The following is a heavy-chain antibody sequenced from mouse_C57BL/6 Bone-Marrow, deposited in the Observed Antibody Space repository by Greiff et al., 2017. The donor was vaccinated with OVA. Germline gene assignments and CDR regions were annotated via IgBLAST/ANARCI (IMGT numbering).Heavy chain of an antibody. CDR2: IYPRSGNT. D-gene: IGHD2-2*01. Sequence: VQLQQSGAELARPGASVKLSCKASGYTFTSYGISWVKQRTGQGLERIGEIYPRSGNTYYNEMFKGTATLTADKSSSTSYMELRSLTSEDSAVYFCACEVLLWVRLGYWYFDVWGTGTTVTVSS. CDR1: GYTFTSYG. CDR3: ACEVLLWVRLGYWYFDV. V-gene: IGHV1-81*01. J-gene: IGHJ1*03.